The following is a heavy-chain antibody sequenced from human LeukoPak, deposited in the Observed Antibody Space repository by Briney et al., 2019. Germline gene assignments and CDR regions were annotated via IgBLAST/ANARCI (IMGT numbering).Heavy chain of an antibody. D-gene: IGHD5-12*01. Sequence: SETLSLTCTVSGGSISLHFWTWIRQPAGKGLEWIGRIYSSGSTNYNPSLKSRVTMSIDTSKNQFSLKVNSVTAADTAVYYCARKLPGYSGHDYVIDYWGQGTLVTVSS. CDR1: GGSISLHF. CDR2: IYSSGST. CDR3: ARKLPGYSGHDYVIDY. J-gene: IGHJ4*02. V-gene: IGHV4-4*07.